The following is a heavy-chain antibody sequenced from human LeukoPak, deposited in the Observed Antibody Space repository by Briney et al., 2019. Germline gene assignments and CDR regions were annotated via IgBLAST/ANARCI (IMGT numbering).Heavy chain of an antibody. J-gene: IGHJ4*02. CDR2: IDQNGNVK. CDR1: GFAFSNYW. D-gene: IGHD5/OR15-5a*01. Sequence: GGSLRLSCAASGFAFSNYWMSWVRLAPRRGLEFVANIDQNGNVKFYMDSVKGRFTLSRDNAENSVHLQMSSLRAKDTAVYYCARSVWPEDFWGQGTLVTVSS. CDR3: ARSVWPEDF. V-gene: IGHV3-7*01.